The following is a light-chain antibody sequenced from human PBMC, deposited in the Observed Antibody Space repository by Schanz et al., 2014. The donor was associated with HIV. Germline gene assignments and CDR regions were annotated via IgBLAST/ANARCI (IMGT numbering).Light chain of an antibody. CDR3: QSYDSSLGGYV. J-gene: IGLJ1*01. CDR2: GQN. Sequence: QSVLTQPPSTSETPGQRVSISCSGSTSNIGSNTVTWDQQLPGTAPKLLIFGQNHRPSGVPDRFSGFKSDTSASLAITGLQAEDEAEYYCQSYDSSLGGYVFGTGTKLTVL. V-gene: IGLV1-44*01. CDR1: TSNIGSNT.